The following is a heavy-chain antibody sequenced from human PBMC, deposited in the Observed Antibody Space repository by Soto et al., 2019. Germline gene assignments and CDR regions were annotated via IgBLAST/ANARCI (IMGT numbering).Heavy chain of an antibody. CDR2: IDPNDYYS. Sequence: GESLKISCQASGYRFSNYWITWVRQMPGKGLEWMGTIDPNDYYSNNSPSFQGHVTISADTSINTAYLHWSSLKASDTAIYYCARRLSGPKEEYNAYYFYGFDVWGQGTTVTGSS. J-gene: IGHJ6*02. D-gene: IGHD1-1*01. V-gene: IGHV5-10-1*01. CDR3: ARRLSGPKEEYNAYYFYGFDV. CDR1: GYRFSNYW.